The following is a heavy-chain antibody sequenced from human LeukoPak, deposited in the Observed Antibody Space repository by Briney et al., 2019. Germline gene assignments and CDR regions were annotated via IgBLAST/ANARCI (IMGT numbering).Heavy chain of an antibody. D-gene: IGHD2-2*01. CDR2: ISYDGGNK. V-gene: IGHV3-30*04. CDR1: GFTFSSYA. CDR3: AGGYCSSTSCYANGPIDY. J-gene: IGHJ4*02. Sequence: GGSLRLSCAASGFTFSSYAMHWVRQAPGKGLEWVAVISYDGGNKYYADSVKGRFTISRDNSKNTLYLQMNSLRAEDTAVYYCAGGYCSSTSCYANGPIDYWGQGTLVTVSS.